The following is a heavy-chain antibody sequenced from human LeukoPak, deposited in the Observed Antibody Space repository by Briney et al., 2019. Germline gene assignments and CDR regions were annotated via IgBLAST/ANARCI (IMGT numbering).Heavy chain of an antibody. Sequence: SGTLSLTCTVSGGSISSYYWSWIRQPPGKGLEWIGYIYYSGSTNYNPSLKSRVTISVDTSKNQFSLKLSSVTAADTAVYYCARDTAVAGEFDYWGQGTLVTVSS. CDR1: GGSISSYY. D-gene: IGHD6-19*01. V-gene: IGHV4-59*01. CDR3: ARDTAVAGEFDY. CDR2: IYYSGST. J-gene: IGHJ4*02.